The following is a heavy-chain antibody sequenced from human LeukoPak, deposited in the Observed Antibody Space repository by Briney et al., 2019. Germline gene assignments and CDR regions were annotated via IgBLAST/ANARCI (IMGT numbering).Heavy chain of an antibody. D-gene: IGHD4-17*01. J-gene: IGHJ5*02. CDR2: IWYDGSNK. V-gene: IGHV3-33*01. CDR1: GFTLSSYG. Sequence: PGRSLRLSCAGSGFTLSSYGMHWARQAPGKGLEWVAVIWYDGSNKYYADSVKGRFSISRDNSKNTLYLQMNSLRAEDTAVYYCARDRGYGDSPHNWFDPWGQGTLVTASS. CDR3: ARDRGYGDSPHNWFDP.